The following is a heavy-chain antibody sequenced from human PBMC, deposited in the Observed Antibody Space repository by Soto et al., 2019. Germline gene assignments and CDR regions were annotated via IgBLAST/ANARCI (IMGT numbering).Heavy chain of an antibody. V-gene: IGHV5-10-1*01. CDR3: ARHVVATSSARLGF. D-gene: IGHD2-2*01. CDR2: INPTDSYT. Sequence: PGESLKISCKGSGYSFTDYWISWVRQMPGKGLEWMGRINPTDSYTNYSPSLQGHVTISADKSTSTAYLQWSSLKASDTAMYYCARHVVATSSARLGFWGQGTLVTVSS. J-gene: IGHJ4*02. CDR1: GYSFTDYW.